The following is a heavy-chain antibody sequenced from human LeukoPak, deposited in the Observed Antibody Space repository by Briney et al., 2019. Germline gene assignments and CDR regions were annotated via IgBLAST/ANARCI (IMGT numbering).Heavy chain of an antibody. CDR3: ARDDFHSGYYYGLGSY. D-gene: IGHD3-22*01. Sequence: SVKVSCKASGYTFTSYGISWVRQAPGQGLEWMGRIIPILGIANYAQKFQGRVTITADKSTSTAYMELSSLRSEDTAVYYCARDDFHSGYYYGLGSYWGQGTLVTVSS. CDR2: IIPILGIA. V-gene: IGHV1-69*04. CDR1: GYTFTSYG. J-gene: IGHJ4*02.